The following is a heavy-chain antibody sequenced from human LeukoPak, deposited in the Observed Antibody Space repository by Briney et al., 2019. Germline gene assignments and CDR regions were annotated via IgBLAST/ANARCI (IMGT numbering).Heavy chain of an antibody. CDR3: ARGPGYYMDV. Sequence: PSETLSLTCAVYGGSFSGYYWSWIRQPPGKGLEWIGEINHSGSTNYNPSLKSRVTISVDTSKNQFSLKLSSVTAADTAVYYCARGPGYYMDVWGKGTTATVSS. V-gene: IGHV4-34*01. CDR2: INHSGST. J-gene: IGHJ6*03. CDR1: GGSFSGYY.